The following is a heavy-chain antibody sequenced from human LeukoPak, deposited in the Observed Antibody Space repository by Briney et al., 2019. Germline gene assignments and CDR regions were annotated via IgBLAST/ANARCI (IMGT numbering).Heavy chain of an antibody. J-gene: IGHJ4*02. Sequence: SVKVSCKASGGTFSSYAISWVRQAPGQGLEWMGGIIPTFGTANYAQKFQGRVTITADESTSTAYMELSSLRSEDTAVYYCASPNDYGDYNFHYWGQGTLVTVSS. CDR3: ASPNDYGDYNFHY. V-gene: IGHV1-69*13. D-gene: IGHD4-17*01. CDR2: IIPTFGTA. CDR1: GGTFSSYA.